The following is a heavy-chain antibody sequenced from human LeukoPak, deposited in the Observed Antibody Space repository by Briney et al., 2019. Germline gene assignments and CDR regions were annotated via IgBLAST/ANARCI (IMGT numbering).Heavy chain of an antibody. CDR3: ARDRDSGSYCDY. Sequence: GGSLRLSCAASGFTFSSYAMHWVRQAPGRGLEWVAVISYDGSNKYYADSVKGRFTISRDNSKNTLYLQMNSLRAEDTAVYYCARDRDSGSYCDYWGQGTLVSVSS. CDR2: ISYDGSNK. J-gene: IGHJ4*02. CDR1: GFTFSSYA. D-gene: IGHD1-26*01. V-gene: IGHV3-30*04.